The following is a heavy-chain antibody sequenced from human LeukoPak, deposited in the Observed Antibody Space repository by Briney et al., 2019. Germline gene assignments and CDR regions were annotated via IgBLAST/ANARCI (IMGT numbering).Heavy chain of an antibody. J-gene: IGHJ4*02. D-gene: IGHD3-22*01. CDR2: IKQDGSEK. CDR3: AKGDYYDSSGYIHLGDY. V-gene: IGHV3-7*03. CDR1: GFTFDTYW. Sequence: GGSLRLSCVASGFTFDTYWMSWVRQAPGKGLEWVANIKQDGSEKYYVDSVKGRFTISRDNSKNSLYLQMNSLRAEDTALYYCAKGDYYDSSGYIHLGDYWGQGTLVTVSS.